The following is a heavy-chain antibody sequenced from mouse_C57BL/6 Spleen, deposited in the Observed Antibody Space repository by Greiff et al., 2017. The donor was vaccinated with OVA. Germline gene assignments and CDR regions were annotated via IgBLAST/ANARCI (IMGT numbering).Heavy chain of an antibody. CDR3: ARDRLGFAY. D-gene: IGHD6-1*01. Sequence: QVQLQQSGAELVMPGASVKLSCKASGYTFTSYWMHWVKQRPGQGLEWIGEIDPSDSYTNYNQKFKGKSTLTVDKSSSTAYMQLSSLTSEDSAVYYCARDRLGFAYWGQGTLVTVSA. J-gene: IGHJ3*01. V-gene: IGHV1-69*01. CDR2: IDPSDSYT. CDR1: GYTFTSYW.